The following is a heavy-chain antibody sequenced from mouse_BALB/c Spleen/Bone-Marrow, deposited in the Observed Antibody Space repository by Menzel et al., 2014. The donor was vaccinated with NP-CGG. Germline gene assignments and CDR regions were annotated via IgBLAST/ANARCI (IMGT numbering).Heavy chain of an antibody. CDR2: IDPANGNT. CDR1: GINIKDTY. CDR3: ARYYYGTRYYFDY. V-gene: IGHV14-3*02. J-gene: IGHJ2*01. D-gene: IGHD1-1*01. Sequence: VQLQQSGAELVKPGASVKLSCTASGINIKDTYMHWVKQRPEQGLEWIGRIDPANGNTKYDPKFQGKATITADTSSNAAYLQLNSLTSEDTAVYYCARYYYGTRYYFDYWGQGTTLTGAS.